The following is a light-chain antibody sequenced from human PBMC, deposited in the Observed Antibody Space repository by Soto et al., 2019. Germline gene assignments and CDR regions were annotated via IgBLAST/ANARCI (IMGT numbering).Light chain of an antibody. CDR1: RGIYNY. CDR3: QKYHSAPRT. Sequence: DVQVTQSPASLSASVGDRVNISCRTSRGIYNYLAWYQQKSGQIPKLLINAASSLQSGVPSRFSGSGSGTDVTLSISSLQPEDVATYYCQKYHSAPRTFGQGTKVEIK. CDR2: AAS. V-gene: IGKV1-27*01. J-gene: IGKJ1*01.